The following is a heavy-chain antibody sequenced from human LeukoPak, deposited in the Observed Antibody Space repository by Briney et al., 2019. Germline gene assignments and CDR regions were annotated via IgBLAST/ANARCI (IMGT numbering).Heavy chain of an antibody. CDR1: GYTFTSYS. V-gene: IGHV1-18*01. J-gene: IGHJ5*02. CDR2: ISAYNGNT. D-gene: IGHD2-15*01. Sequence: ASVNVSCKASGYTFTSYSISWVRQAPGKGLEWMGWISAYNGNTIYAQKVKGRVTMTTDTSTSTAYMELRSLKSDDTAVYYCARASYCSDGSCYSDAWGQGTLVTVSS. CDR3: ARASYCSDGSCYSDA.